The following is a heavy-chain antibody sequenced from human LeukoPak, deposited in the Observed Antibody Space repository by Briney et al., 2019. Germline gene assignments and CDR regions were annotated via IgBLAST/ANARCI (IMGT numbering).Heavy chain of an antibody. V-gene: IGHV3-33*01. D-gene: IGHD5-12*01. Sequence: GGSLRLSCAASGFTFSSYGMHWVRQAPGKGLEWVAVIWYDGSNKYYADSVKGRFTISRDNSKNTLYLQMNSLRAEDTAVYYCARGYSGYDSLYYFDYWGQGTLVTVSS. CDR1: GFTFSSYG. CDR2: IWYDGSNK. CDR3: ARGYSGYDSLYYFDY. J-gene: IGHJ4*02.